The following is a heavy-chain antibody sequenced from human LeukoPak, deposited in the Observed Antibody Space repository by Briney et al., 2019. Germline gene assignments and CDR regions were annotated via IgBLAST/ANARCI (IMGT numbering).Heavy chain of an antibody. J-gene: IGHJ6*02. D-gene: IGHD4-17*01. CDR2: INPNSGGT. CDR3: ARGSTVTTYMNYYYYGMDV. CDR1: GYTFSDYY. Sequence: ASVKVSCKASGYTFSDYYMHWVRQAPGQGLEWMGWINPNSGGTNYAQKFQGWVTMTRDTSISTAYMELSRLRSDDTAVYYCARGSTVTTYMNYYYYGMDVWGQGATVTVSS. V-gene: IGHV1-2*04.